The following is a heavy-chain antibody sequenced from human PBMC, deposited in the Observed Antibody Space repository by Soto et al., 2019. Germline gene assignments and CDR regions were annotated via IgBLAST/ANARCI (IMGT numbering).Heavy chain of an antibody. Sequence: SETLYLTCAIYGGSFSVYSWTWIRQPPGKGLEWIGEINHSGSTYYNPSLKSRVTISVDTSKNTLFLQMNSLRAEDTAVYYCATAKLLLPWLFDYWGQGTLVTVSS. CDR3: ATAKLLLPWLFDY. CDR1: GGSFSVYS. D-gene: IGHD2-15*01. CDR2: INHSGST. J-gene: IGHJ4*02. V-gene: IGHV4-34*01.